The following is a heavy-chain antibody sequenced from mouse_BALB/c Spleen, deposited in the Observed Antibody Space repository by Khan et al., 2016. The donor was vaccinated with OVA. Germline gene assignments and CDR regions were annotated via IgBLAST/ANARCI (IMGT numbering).Heavy chain of an antibody. CDR3: AIDYGGDFNY. CDR2: ISYSGNI. CDR1: GFSITTAYV. V-gene: IGHV3-2*02. Sequence: EVQLLESGPGLVKPSQSLSLTCTVTGFSITTAYVCNWIRQFPGNKLEWMGFISYSGNIKSNPSLTSRIPITRDTSKKQFSLQLDYVTTEDTARYDCAIDYGGDFNYWGQGTTLTVSS. J-gene: IGHJ2*01. D-gene: IGHD1-1*02.